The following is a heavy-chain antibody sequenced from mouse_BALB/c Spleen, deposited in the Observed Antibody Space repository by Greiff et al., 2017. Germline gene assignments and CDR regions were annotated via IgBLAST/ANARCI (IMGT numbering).Heavy chain of an antibody. CDR3: ARRGITTFFDY. CDR2: ISSGGSYT. J-gene: IGHJ2*01. V-gene: IGHV5-6*01. Sequence: DVQLVESGGDLVKPGGSLKLSCAASGFTFSSYGMSWVRQTPDKRLEWVATISSGGSYTYYPDSVKGRFTISRDNAKNTLYLQMSSLKSEDTAMYYCARRGITTFFDYWGQGTTLTVSS. D-gene: IGHD2-4*01. CDR1: GFTFSSYG.